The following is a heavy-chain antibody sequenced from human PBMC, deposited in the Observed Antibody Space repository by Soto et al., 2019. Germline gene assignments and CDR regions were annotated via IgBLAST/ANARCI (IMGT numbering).Heavy chain of an antibody. J-gene: IGHJ3*02. CDR2: ISASSSSI. CDR3: VRDAYNRDAFEI. CDR1: GFNFITFS. D-gene: IGHD1-20*01. Sequence: DVQLVESGGGLVKPGGSLRLSCAASGFNFITFSMNWVRQAPGKGLEWVSSISASSSSIYYAESVKGRFTVSRDNAKNSLYLQMNSLPAEDTALYYCVRDAYNRDAFEIWGPGTTVTVSS. V-gene: IGHV3-21*01.